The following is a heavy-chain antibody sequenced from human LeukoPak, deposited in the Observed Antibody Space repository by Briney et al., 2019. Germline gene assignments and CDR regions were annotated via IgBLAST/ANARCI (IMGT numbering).Heavy chain of an antibody. D-gene: IGHD3-3*01. Sequence: PGGSLRLSCAASGFTFSSYSMNWVRQAPGKGLEWVSAISSISSYIYYADSVKGRFTISRDNAKNSLYLQMNSLRAEDTAVYYCARVAPIDYEFWSGPYFDYWGQGTLVTVSS. V-gene: IGHV3-21*01. CDR1: GFTFSSYS. CDR3: ARVAPIDYEFWSGPYFDY. J-gene: IGHJ4*02. CDR2: ISSISSYI.